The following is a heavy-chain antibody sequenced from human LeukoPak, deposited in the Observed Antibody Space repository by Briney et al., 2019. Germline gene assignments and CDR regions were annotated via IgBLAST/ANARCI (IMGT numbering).Heavy chain of an antibody. J-gene: IGHJ4*02. CDR3: TTDLRWSGMGLGLDY. CDR2: IRQDASAV. Sequence: PGGSLRLSCAASGFTFSNYYMSWVRQAPGKGLEWVANIRQDASAVFYVDSLKGRFTVSRDNTKNSLYLQMSSLKTEDTAVYYCTTDLRWSGMGLGLDYWGQGTPVTVSS. V-gene: IGHV3-7*05. D-gene: IGHD4-23*01. CDR1: GFTFSNYY.